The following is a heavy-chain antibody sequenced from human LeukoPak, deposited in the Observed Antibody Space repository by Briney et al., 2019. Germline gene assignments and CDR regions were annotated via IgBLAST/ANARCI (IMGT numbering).Heavy chain of an antibody. CDR3: ARVAAAPGTFDP. D-gene: IGHD6-13*01. CDR1: GFTFSSYA. J-gene: IGHJ5*02. Sequence: GGSLRLSCAASGFTFSSYAMHWVRQAPGKGLEWLSYISGSGSNIYYANSVKGRFTISRDNAKNSLYLQMNSLRVEDTAVYYCARVAAAPGTFDPWGQGTLVTVSS. CDR2: ISGSGSNI. V-gene: IGHV3-48*03.